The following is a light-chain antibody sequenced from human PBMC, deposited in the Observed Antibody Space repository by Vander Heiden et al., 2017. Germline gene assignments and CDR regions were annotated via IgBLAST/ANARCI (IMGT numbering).Light chain of an antibody. Sequence: DAVMTQSPLSLPVTLGQPASISCKSSQSLQHDDRNTYLNWFHQRPGQAPRRLIYKVSSRDSRVPDRFSGSKSGTDFTLTISRVEAEDVGVYYCMQGTHWPYTFGQGTKVEI. V-gene: IGKV2-30*02. CDR1: QSLQHDDRNTY. CDR3: MQGTHWPYT. J-gene: IGKJ2*01. CDR2: KVS.